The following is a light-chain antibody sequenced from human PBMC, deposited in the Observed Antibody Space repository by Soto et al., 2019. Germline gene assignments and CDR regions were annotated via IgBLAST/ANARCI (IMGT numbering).Light chain of an antibody. Sequence: QSALTQPASVSGSPGQSITISCTGTISDIGDYNYVSWYQQHPGKAPKLMIYDVSNRPSGVSNHFSGSKSGYTASLTISGLQPEDEADYYCSSYRSSSPLVVFGGGTKVTVL. CDR3: SSYRSSSPLVV. V-gene: IGLV2-14*03. CDR1: ISDIGDYNY. J-gene: IGLJ2*01. CDR2: DVS.